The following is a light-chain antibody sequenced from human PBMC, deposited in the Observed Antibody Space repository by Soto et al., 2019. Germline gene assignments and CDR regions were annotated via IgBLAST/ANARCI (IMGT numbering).Light chain of an antibody. CDR2: GAT. Sequence: VMTQSPATLSVSPGERATLSCRASLSVGTNLAWYQQKPGQPPRLLNYGATTRATGIPARFSGSGSGTDFTLTISSLQSEDFAVYYCQHHNNWPPGTFGQGTRVEIK. CDR3: QHHNNWPPGT. CDR1: LSVGTN. V-gene: IGKV3-15*01. J-gene: IGKJ1*01.